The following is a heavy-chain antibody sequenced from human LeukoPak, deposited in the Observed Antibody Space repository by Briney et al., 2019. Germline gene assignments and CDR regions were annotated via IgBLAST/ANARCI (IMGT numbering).Heavy chain of an antibody. D-gene: IGHD3-22*01. V-gene: IGHV1-3*01. J-gene: IGHJ5*02. CDR3: AARYYDSSGYYA. CDR1: GYTFTSYA. Sequence: ASVKVSCKASGYTFTSYAMHWVRQAPGQRLEWMGWINASNGNTKYSQKFQGRVTITRDTSASTAYMELSSLRSEDTAVYYCAARYYDSSGYYAWGQGTLVTVSS. CDR2: INASNGNT.